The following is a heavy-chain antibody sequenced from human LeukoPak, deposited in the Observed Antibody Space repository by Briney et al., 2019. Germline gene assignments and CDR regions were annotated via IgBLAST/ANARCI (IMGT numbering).Heavy chain of an antibody. J-gene: IGHJ4*02. CDR3: ATLKGYCSGGSCYYFDY. V-gene: IGHV4-39*01. CDR2: IYYSGST. CDR1: GGSISSSSYY. Sequence: PSETLSLTCTVSGGSISSSSYYWGWIRQPPGKGLEWIGSIYYSGSTYYNPSLKSRVTLSVDTSKNQFSLKLSSVTAADTAVYYCATLKGYCSGGSCYYFDYWGQGTLVTVSS. D-gene: IGHD2-15*01.